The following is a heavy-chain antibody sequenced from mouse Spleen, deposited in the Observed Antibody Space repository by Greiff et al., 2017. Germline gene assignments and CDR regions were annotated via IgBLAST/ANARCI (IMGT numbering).Heavy chain of an antibody. CDR3: ARLSYRYAMDY. CDR1: GYTFTDYY. Sequence: VQLQQSGPELVKPGASVKISCKASGYTFTDYYMNWVKQSHGKSLEWIGDINPNNGGTSYNQKFKGKATLTVDKSSSTAYMELRSLTSEDSAVYYCARLSYRYAMDYWGQGTSVTVSS. V-gene: IGHV1-26*01. CDR2: INPNNGGT. J-gene: IGHJ4*01. D-gene: IGHD2-14*01.